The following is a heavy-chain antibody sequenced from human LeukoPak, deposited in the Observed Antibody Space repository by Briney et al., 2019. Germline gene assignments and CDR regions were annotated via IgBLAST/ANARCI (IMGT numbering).Heavy chain of an antibody. Sequence: PGGSLRLSCAASGLSFSSYWMSWVRQAPGKGLEWVANINQDGSEKYYVDSVQGRFTVSRDNAKNSLYVQMNSLRAEDTAVYYCARHAQWFGQFQYHFDYWGQGTLVTVSS. CDR3: ARHAQWFGQFQYHFDY. D-gene: IGHD3-10*01. V-gene: IGHV3-7*01. CDR2: INQDGSEK. CDR1: GLSFSSYW. J-gene: IGHJ4*02.